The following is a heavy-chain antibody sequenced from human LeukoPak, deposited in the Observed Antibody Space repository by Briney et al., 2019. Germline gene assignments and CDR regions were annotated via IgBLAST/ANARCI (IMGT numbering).Heavy chain of an antibody. D-gene: IGHD3-3*01. V-gene: IGHV1-8*02. J-gene: IGHJ4*02. Sequence: ASVKVSCKASGYTFNFYYVHWVRQAPGQGLEWMGWMNPNSGNTGYAQKFQGRVTMTRNTSITTAYMDLSSLRSEDTAVYYCARGGPSPKLRFLNYWGQGTLVTVSS. CDR2: MNPNSGNT. CDR3: ARGGPSPKLRFLNY. CDR1: GYTFNFYY.